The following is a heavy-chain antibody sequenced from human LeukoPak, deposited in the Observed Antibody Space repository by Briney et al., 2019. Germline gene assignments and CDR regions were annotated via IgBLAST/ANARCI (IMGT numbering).Heavy chain of an antibody. CDR3: ARERIAAAGTVYYYYGMDV. D-gene: IGHD6-13*01. Sequence: GGSLTLSCAASGFSFSSYGMNWVRQAPGKGLDWVSSISRSSSYIYYADSVKGRFTIYRDNAKNSLYLQMNSLRAEDTAVYYCARERIAAAGTVYYYYGMDVWGQGTTVTVSS. CDR2: ISRSSSYI. CDR1: GFSFSSYG. J-gene: IGHJ6*02. V-gene: IGHV3-21*01.